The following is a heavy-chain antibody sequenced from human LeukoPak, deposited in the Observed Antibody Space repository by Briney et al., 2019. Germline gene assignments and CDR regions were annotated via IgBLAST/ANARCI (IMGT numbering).Heavy chain of an antibody. J-gene: IGHJ5*02. V-gene: IGHV4-34*01. CDR2: INHSGST. Sequence: SETLSLTCAVYGGSSSGYYWSWIRQPPGKGLEWIGEINHSGSTNYNPSLKSRVTISVDTSKNQFSLKLSSVTAADTAVYYCARGRDRIAVAGTGVLGGKNWFDPWGQGTLVTVSS. D-gene: IGHD6-19*01. CDR3: ARGRDRIAVAGTGVLGGKNWFDP. CDR1: GGSSSGYY.